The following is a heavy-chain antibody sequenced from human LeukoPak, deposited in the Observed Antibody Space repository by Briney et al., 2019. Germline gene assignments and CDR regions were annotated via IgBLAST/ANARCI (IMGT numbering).Heavy chain of an antibody. V-gene: IGHV3-7*03. CDR1: GFTFSDYW. Sequence: GGSQRLSCAASGFTFSDYWMTWVRQAPGKGLEWVANIKQDGNEKYYVDSVRGRFTISRDNAKKSLYLQMNSLRAEDTAVYYCARGSHYYDSGRYYYYGLDVWGQGTTVTVSS. D-gene: IGHD3-10*01. CDR2: IKQDGNEK. J-gene: IGHJ6*02. CDR3: ARGSHYYDSGRYYYYGLDV.